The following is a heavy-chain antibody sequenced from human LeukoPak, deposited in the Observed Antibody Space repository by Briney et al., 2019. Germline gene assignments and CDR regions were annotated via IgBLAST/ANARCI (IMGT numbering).Heavy chain of an antibody. D-gene: IGHD6-13*01. Sequence: PSETLSLTCTVSGGSISSSSYYWGWIRQPPAKGLEWIGSIYYSGSTYYNPSLKSRVTISVDTSKNQFSLKLGSVTAADTAVYYCARHGSIATGAFTHWGQGTLVTVSS. CDR3: ARHGSIATGAFTH. CDR2: IYYSGST. CDR1: GGSISSSSYY. V-gene: IGHV4-39*01. J-gene: IGHJ4*02.